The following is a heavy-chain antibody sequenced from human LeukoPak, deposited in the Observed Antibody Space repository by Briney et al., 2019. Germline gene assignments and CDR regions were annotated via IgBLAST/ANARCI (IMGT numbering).Heavy chain of an antibody. V-gene: IGHV1-69*06. CDR3: ADYKRGYSYGHDAFDI. J-gene: IGHJ3*02. Sequence: ASVKVSCKASGGTFSSYAISWVRQAPGQGLEWMGGIIPIFGTANYAQKFQGRVTITADKSTSTAYMGLSSLRSEDTAVYYCADYKRGYSYGHDAFDIWGQGTMVTVSS. D-gene: IGHD5-18*01. CDR2: IIPIFGTA. CDR1: GGTFSSYA.